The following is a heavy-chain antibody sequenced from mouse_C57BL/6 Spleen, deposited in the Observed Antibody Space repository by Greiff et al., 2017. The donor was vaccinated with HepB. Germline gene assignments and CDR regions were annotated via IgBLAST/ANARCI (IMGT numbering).Heavy chain of an antibody. Sequence: DVQLQESGPGLVKPSQSLSLTCSVTGYSITSGYYWNWIRQFPGNKLEWMGYISYDGSNNYNPSLKNRISITRDTSKNQFFLKLNSVTTEDTATYDCARERAGYPFAYWGQGTLVTVSA. CDR2: ISYDGSN. CDR1: GYSITSGYY. J-gene: IGHJ3*01. D-gene: IGHD3-2*02. V-gene: IGHV3-6*01. CDR3: ARERAGYPFAY.